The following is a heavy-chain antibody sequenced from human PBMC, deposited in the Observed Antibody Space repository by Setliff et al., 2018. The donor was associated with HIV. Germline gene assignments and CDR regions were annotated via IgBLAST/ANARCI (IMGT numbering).Heavy chain of an antibody. CDR3: ARSVVVAAGA. J-gene: IGHJ5*02. V-gene: IGHV3-48*01. CDR2: ISSSGFPI. CDR1: GFTFSTYG. D-gene: IGHD2-15*01. Sequence: GGSLRLSCEASGFTFSTYGMNWVRHAPGKGLEWVAQISSSGFPIYYADSVRGRFTASRDNGKNSLYLQMNSLRAEDTAVYYCARSVVVAAGAWGQGTLVTVSS.